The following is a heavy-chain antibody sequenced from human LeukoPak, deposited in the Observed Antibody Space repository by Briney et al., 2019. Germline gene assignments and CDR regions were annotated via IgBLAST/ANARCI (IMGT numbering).Heavy chain of an antibody. J-gene: IGHJ6*03. V-gene: IGHV3-21*01. CDR3: ARDGVGAAYYYYYYMDV. D-gene: IGHD2-15*01. CDR1: GFTFSSYS. Sequence: GGSLRLSCAASGFTFSSYSMNWVRQAPGKGLEWVSSISSSSSYIYYADSVKGRFTISRDNAKNSLYLQMNSLRAEDTAVYYCARDGVGAAYYYYYYMDVWGKGTTVTVSS. CDR2: ISSSSSYI.